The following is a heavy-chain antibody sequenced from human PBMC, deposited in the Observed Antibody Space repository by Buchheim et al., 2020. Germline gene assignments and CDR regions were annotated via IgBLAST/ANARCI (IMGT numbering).Heavy chain of an antibody. J-gene: IGHJ4*02. V-gene: IGHV3-23*03. CDR2: IYNGGGRT. D-gene: IGHD4-23*01. CDR3: AKPTVGTTKSFDS. CDR1: GFTFSGYA. Sequence: EVLLLESGGNLVQPGGSLRLSCAASGFTFSGYAMTWVRQAPGKGLERVSIIYNGGGRTAYADSVKGRFTISRDDSKNTLYLQMNSLRAEDTALYYCAKPTVGTTKSFDSWGQGTL.